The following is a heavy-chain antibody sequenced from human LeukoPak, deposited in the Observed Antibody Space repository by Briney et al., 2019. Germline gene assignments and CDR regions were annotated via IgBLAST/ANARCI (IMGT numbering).Heavy chain of an antibody. Sequence: GESLKISCTGSGYSFTNYWISWVRQMPGKGLEWMGRVDPSDSSSDYSPSFQGHVTISADKSINTAYLQWSTLKASDTAIYYCARHMWNYGSFELWGREPLVSVSS. CDR1: GYSFTNYW. D-gene: IGHD1-1*01. CDR2: VDPSDSSS. J-gene: IGHJ2*01. CDR3: ARHMWNYGSFEL. V-gene: IGHV5-10-1*01.